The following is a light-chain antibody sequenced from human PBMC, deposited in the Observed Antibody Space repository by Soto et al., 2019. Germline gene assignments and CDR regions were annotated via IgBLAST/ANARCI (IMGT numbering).Light chain of an antibody. CDR2: WAS. J-gene: IGKJ1*01. V-gene: IGKV4-1*01. CDR1: QSVLYSPNNKNY. CDR3: QHYYITPPWT. Sequence: DIVMTQSPDSLAVSLGERATINCKSSQSVLYSPNNKNYLAWYQQKPGQPPKLLIYWASTRESGVPDRFSGSGSGTDFTLTITSLQAEDVAVYYCQHYYITPPWTFGQGTKVEIK.